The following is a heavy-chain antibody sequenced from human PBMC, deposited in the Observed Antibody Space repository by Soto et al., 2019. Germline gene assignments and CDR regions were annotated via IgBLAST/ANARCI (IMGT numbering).Heavy chain of an antibody. J-gene: IGHJ4*02. CDR1: GGTFSSYA. D-gene: IGHD2-21*02. Sequence: QVQLVQSGAEVKKPGSSVKVSCKASGGTFSSYAISWVRQAPGQGLEWMGGIIPIFGTANYAQKFHGRVTITADESTSTAYMELSSLRSEDTAVYYCARVGAYCGGDCSLAYWGQGTLVTVSS. CDR2: IIPIFGTA. CDR3: ARVGAYCGGDCSLAY. V-gene: IGHV1-69*01.